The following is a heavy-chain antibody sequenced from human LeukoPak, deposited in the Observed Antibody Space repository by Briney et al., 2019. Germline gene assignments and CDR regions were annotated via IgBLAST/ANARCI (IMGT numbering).Heavy chain of an antibody. CDR1: GFTFSSYA. CDR3: AKWGTVTTPDY. J-gene: IGHJ4*02. V-gene: IGHV3-23*01. Sequence: GGSLRLSCAASGFTFSSYAMNWVRQAPGKGLEWVSAISGSVGTTYYADSVKGRFTISRGNSKNTLYLHVNSLRAEDTAVYYCAKWGTVTTPDYWGQGTLVTVSS. D-gene: IGHD4-17*01. CDR2: ISGSVGTT.